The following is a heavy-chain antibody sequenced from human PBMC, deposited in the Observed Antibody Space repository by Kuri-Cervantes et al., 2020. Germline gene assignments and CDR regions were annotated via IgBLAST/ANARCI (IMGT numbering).Heavy chain of an antibody. CDR1: GYSISSGYY. Sequence: GSLRLSCAVSGYSISSGYYWGWIRQPPGKGLEWIGSIYHSGSTNYNPSLKSRVTISVDTSKNQFSLKLSSVTAADTAVYYCARARGRRRGYSYGSDYWGQGTLVTVSS. J-gene: IGHJ4*02. CDR3: ARARGRRRGYSYGSDY. D-gene: IGHD5-18*01. V-gene: IGHV4-38-2*01. CDR2: IYHSGST.